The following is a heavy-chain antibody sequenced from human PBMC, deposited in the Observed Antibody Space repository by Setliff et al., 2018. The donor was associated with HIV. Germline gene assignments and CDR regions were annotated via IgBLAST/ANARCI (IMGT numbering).Heavy chain of an antibody. D-gene: IGHD6-13*01. CDR3: ARADSSSWFFATFDI. CDR2: IYHSGST. CDR1: GGFISSSSYY. J-gene: IGHJ3*02. V-gene: IGHV4-30-4*08. Sequence: PSETLSLTCNVSGGFISSSSYYWGWIRQPPGRGLEWIGYIYHSGSTHYNPSLNSRVAFSVDTSKNQFSLKLYSVTVADTAFYYCARADSSSWFFATFDIWGQGTMVTVSS.